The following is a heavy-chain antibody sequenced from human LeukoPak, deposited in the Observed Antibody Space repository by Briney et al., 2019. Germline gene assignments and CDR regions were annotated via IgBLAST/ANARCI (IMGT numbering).Heavy chain of an antibody. CDR2: IYYSGST. CDR3: ARGGCSSTSCYTRRAFDI. V-gene: IGHV4-59*01. J-gene: IGHJ3*02. D-gene: IGHD2-2*02. CDR1: GGSISSYY. Sequence: SETLSLTCTVSGGSISSYYWSWIRQPPGKGLERIGYIYYSGSTNYNPSLKSRVTISVDTSKNQFSLKLSSVTAADTAVYYCARGGCSSTSCYTRRAFDIWGQGTMVTVSS.